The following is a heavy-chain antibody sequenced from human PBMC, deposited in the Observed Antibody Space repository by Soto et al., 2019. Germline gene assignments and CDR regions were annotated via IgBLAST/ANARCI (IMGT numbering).Heavy chain of an antibody. J-gene: IGHJ2*01. CDR2: ISYDGSNK. CDR3: AKPTFYRPTDWYFDL. V-gene: IGHV3-30*18. CDR1: GFTFSSYG. Sequence: QVQLVESGGGVVQPGRSLRLSCAASGFTFSSYGMHWVRQAPGKGLEWVAVISYDGSNKYYADSVKGRFTISRDNSKNTLYLQMNSLRAEDTAVYYCAKPTFYRPTDWYFDLWGQGTLVTVSS. D-gene: IGHD3-16*02.